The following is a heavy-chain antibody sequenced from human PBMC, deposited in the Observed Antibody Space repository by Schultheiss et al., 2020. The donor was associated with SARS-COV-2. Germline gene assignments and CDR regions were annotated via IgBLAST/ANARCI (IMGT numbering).Heavy chain of an antibody. D-gene: IGHD2-15*01. J-gene: IGHJ5*02. CDR1: GGSFSGYY. CDR3: ARDRGDCSGGSCYPNNWFDP. CDR2: INHSGST. Sequence: SETLSLTCAVYGGSFSGYYWSWIRQPPGKGLEWIGEINHSGSTNYNPSLKSRVTISVDKSKNQFSLKLSSVTAADTAVYYCARDRGDCSGGSCYPNNWFDPWGQGTLVTVSS. V-gene: IGHV4-34*01.